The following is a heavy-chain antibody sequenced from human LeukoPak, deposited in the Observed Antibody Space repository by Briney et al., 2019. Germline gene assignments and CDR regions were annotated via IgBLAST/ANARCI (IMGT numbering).Heavy chain of an antibody. CDR1: GDSISSSSYY. J-gene: IGHJ4*02. CDR3: ARITGAFGY. V-gene: IGHV4-31*03. D-gene: IGHD7-27*01. CDR2: IYYSGST. Sequence: SETLSLTCTVSGDSISSSSYYWSWIRQYPGKGLEWIGYIYYSGSTYYNPSLKSRVTISVDTSKNQFSLKLSSVTAADTAVYYCARITGAFGYWGQGTLVTVSS.